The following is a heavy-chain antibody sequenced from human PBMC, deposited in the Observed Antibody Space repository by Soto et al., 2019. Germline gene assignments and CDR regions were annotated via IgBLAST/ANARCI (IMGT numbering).Heavy chain of an antibody. CDR3: AAFEGYCSSTSCYRYWYFDL. D-gene: IGHD2-2*01. Sequence: ASVKVSCKASGFTFTSSAVQWVRQARGQRLEWIGWIVVGSGNTNYAQKFQERVTITRDMSTGTAYMELSSLRSEDTAVYYCAAFEGYCSSTSCYRYWYFDLWGRGTLVTVSS. J-gene: IGHJ2*01. CDR1: GFTFTSSA. V-gene: IGHV1-58*01. CDR2: IVVGSGNT.